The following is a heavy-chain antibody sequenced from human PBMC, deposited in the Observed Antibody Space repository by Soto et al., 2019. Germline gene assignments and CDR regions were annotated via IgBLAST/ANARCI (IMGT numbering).Heavy chain of an antibody. V-gene: IGHV1-18*01. Sequence: ASVKVSCKTSGYTFNTYGISWVRQAPGQGLEWTGWISAYNGNTNYAQKLQGRVTMTTDTSTSTAYMELRSLRSDDTAVYYCARIDPRGSQRPDYWGQGTLVTVSS. CDR1: GYTFNTYG. J-gene: IGHJ4*02. D-gene: IGHD2-21*01. CDR2: ISAYNGNT. CDR3: ARIDPRGSQRPDY.